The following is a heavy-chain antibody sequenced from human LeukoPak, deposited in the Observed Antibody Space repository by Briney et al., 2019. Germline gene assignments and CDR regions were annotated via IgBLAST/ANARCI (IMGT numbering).Heavy chain of an antibody. V-gene: IGHV1-46*01. CDR1: GYTLTSYY. D-gene: IGHD3-22*01. Sequence: ASVKVSCKASGYTLTSYYMHWVRQAPGQGLEWMGKITPSGDTTSNAQKFQGRITMARDTSTNTVYMGLSSLRSEDTAVYYCARRGHYSETSGLHYWGQGTLVTVSS. CDR3: ARRGHYSETSGLHY. J-gene: IGHJ4*02. CDR2: ITPSGDTT.